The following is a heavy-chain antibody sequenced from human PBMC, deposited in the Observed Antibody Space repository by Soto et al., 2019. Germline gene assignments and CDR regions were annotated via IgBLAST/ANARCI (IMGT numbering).Heavy chain of an antibody. Sequence: LRLSCAASGFTFSSYAMTWVRQAPGKGLEWVSTISGTGGNTYYADSVKGRFTISRDNSKNTVYLQMNSLRAEDTAVYYCVKAVYLLDFDYWGQGTLVTVPS. D-gene: IGHD1-20*01. J-gene: IGHJ4*02. CDR3: VKAVYLLDFDY. V-gene: IGHV3-23*01. CDR2: ISGTGGNT. CDR1: GFTFSSYA.